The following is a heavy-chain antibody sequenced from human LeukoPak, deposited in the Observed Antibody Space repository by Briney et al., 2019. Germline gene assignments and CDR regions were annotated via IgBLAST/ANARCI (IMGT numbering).Heavy chain of an antibody. Sequence: GGSLRLSCAASGFTFSSYEMNWVRQAPGKGLEWVSYISSSGSTIYYADSVKGRFTISRDNAKNSLYLQMNSLRAEDTAVYYCAGGDSGSYYFDYWGQGTLVTVSS. D-gene: IGHD1-26*01. CDR3: AGGDSGSYYFDY. J-gene: IGHJ4*02. CDR2: ISSSGSTI. V-gene: IGHV3-48*03. CDR1: GFTFSSYE.